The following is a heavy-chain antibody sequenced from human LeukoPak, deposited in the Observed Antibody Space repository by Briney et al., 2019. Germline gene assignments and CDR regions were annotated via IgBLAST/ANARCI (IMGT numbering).Heavy chain of an antibody. CDR3: APYYYGSGKYNWFDP. V-gene: IGHV1-69*13. CDR1: GGTFSSYA. CDR2: IIPIFGTA. D-gene: IGHD3-10*01. J-gene: IGHJ5*02. Sequence: SVKVSCKASGGTFSSYAMSWVRQAPGQGLEWMGGIIPIFGTANYAQKFQGRVTITADESTSTAYMELSSLRSEDTAVYYCAPYYYGSGKYNWFDPWGQGTLVTVSS.